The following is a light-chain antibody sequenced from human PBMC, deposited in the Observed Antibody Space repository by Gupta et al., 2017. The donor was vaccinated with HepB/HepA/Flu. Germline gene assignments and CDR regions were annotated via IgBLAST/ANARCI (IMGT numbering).Light chain of an antibody. Sequence: DIQMTQSPSSLSASVGDRVTVTCRASQSISTYLNWYQQKPGKAPKVLIYGASSLQSGVPSRFSGSGSGTDFTLTIRRLQPEDFATYYCQQSYSTPWTFGQGTKVEIK. V-gene: IGKV1-39*01. J-gene: IGKJ1*01. CDR3: QQSYSTPWT. CDR1: QSISTY. CDR2: GAS.